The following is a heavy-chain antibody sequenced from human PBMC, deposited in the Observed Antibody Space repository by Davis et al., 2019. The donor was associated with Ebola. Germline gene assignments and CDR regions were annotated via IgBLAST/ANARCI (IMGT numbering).Heavy chain of an antibody. CDR2: MDHSGNT. CDR1: GGSFSGYY. J-gene: IGHJ6*02. D-gene: IGHD2-8*02. Sequence: MPSETLSLTCAVHGGSFSGYYWSWIRQPPGKGLEWIGEMDHSGNTNYNPSLKSRVTISVDTSKNQFSLKLSSVTAADTAVYYCARGRYCTGGVCYYYYYYGMDVWGQGTTVTVSS. CDR3: ARGRYCTGGVCYYYYYYGMDV. V-gene: IGHV4-34*01.